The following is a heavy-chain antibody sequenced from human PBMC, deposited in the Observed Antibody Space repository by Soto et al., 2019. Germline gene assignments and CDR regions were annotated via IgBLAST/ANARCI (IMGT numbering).Heavy chain of an antibody. CDR2: IFPIDSDT. J-gene: IGHJ3*01. CDR3: PKPVGRVFNAFDV. CDR1: GYTFTRNW. Sequence: GESLKISCKGSGYTFTRNWIGRVRQMPGKGLEWMGIIFPIDSDTRYSPSSQGQVTISADNFISTAYLQWSSLKASDTAIYYCPKPVGRVFNAFDVWGQGTTVTVSS. D-gene: IGHD1-26*01. V-gene: IGHV5-51*01.